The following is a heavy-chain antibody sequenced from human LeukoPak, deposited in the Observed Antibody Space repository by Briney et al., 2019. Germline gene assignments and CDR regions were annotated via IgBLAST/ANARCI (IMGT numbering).Heavy chain of an antibody. CDR2: FSSSGGST. D-gene: IGHD3-10*01. CDR1: GFTFSSYA. J-gene: IGHJ3*02. Sequence: GGSLRLSCAASGFTFSSYAMSWVRQTPGKGLEWVSTFSSSGGSTYYADSVKGRFTISRDNSKNTLYLQMNSLRAEDTAVYYCATHITMVRGIDAFDIWGQGTMVTVSS. V-gene: IGHV3-23*01. CDR3: ATHITMVRGIDAFDI.